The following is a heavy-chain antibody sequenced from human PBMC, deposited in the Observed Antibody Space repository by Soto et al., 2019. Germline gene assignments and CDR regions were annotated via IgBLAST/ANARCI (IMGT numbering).Heavy chain of an antibody. V-gene: IGHV1-46*01. Sequence: ASVKVSFKASGYTFTSYYMHWVRQAPGQGLEWMGIINPSGGSTSYAQKFQGRVTMTRDTSTSTVYMELSSLRSEDTAVYYCASLRYSSSWYQTWSYYGMDVWGQGTTVTVSS. CDR3: ASLRYSSSWYQTWSYYGMDV. J-gene: IGHJ6*02. D-gene: IGHD6-13*01. CDR2: INPSGGST. CDR1: GYTFTSYY.